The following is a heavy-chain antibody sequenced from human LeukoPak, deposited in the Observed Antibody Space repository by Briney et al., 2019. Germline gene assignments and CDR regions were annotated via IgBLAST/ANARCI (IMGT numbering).Heavy chain of an antibody. Sequence: PSETLSLTCTVSGGSISSYYWSWIRQPPGKGLEWIGYIYYSGSTNYNPSLKSRVTISVDTSKNQFSLKLSSVTAADTAVYYCARWGYSGYDFFDYWGQGTLVTVSS. J-gene: IGHJ4*02. CDR3: ARWGYSGYDFFDY. CDR1: GGSISSYY. V-gene: IGHV4-59*01. CDR2: IYYSGST. D-gene: IGHD5-12*01.